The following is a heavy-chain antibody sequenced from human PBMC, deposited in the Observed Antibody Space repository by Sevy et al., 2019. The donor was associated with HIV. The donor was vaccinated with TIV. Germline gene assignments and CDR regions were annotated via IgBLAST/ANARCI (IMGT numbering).Heavy chain of an antibody. Sequence: EGSLRLSCAASGFTFSNAWMSWVRQAPEKGLEWVGRIKSKTEGGATDYAAPVKGRFTISRDDSKNSLYLQMNSLKTEDTAVYYCTITYYYDTSGYYGIDYWGQGTLVTVSS. CDR3: TITYYYDTSGYYGIDY. D-gene: IGHD3-22*01. CDR1: GFTFSNAW. CDR2: IKSKTEGGAT. V-gene: IGHV3-15*01. J-gene: IGHJ4*02.